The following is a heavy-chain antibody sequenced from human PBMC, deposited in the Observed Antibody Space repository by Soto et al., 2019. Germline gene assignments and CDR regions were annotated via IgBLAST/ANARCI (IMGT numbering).Heavy chain of an antibody. Sequence: GSLRLSCVVSGLTLSNVWMNWVRQAPGKGLEWVGRIKSKSAGGTTDYAAPVKGRFIISRDDSENTLFLHMNSLRTEDTAVYYCSYGANQYFDYWGQGALVTVSS. CDR2: IKSKSAGGTT. CDR3: SYGANQYFDY. CDR1: GLTLSNVW. J-gene: IGHJ4*02. D-gene: IGHD4-17*01. V-gene: IGHV3-15*07.